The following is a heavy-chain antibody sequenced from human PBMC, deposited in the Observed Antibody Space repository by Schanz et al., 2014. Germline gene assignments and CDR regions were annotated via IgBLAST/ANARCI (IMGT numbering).Heavy chain of an antibody. CDR1: GFTFSSYA. D-gene: IGHD6-19*01. CDR2: VPFDGSQK. V-gene: IGHV3-30*04. Sequence: QVRLVESGGGVVQPGRSLRLSCAASGFTFSSYALHWVRQAPGKGLEWVAFVPFDGSQKFYADSVKGRFTISRDNSKNTLYLQMNSLRVEDTAVYYCAASSGWHPSTDYWGQGTLVTVSS. CDR3: AASSGWHPSTDY. J-gene: IGHJ4*02.